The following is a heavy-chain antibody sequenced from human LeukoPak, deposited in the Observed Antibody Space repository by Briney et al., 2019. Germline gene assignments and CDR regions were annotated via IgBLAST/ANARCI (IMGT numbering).Heavy chain of an antibody. CDR2: IIPIFGTA. J-gene: IGHJ4*02. D-gene: IGHD5-18*01. Sequence: ISXVRQAPGQGLEWMGRIIPIFGTANYAQKFQGRVTITTDESTSTAYMELSSLRSEDTAVYYCARGPSIQLWLPFDYWGQGTLVTVSS. V-gene: IGHV1-69*05. CDR3: ARGPSIQLWLPFDY.